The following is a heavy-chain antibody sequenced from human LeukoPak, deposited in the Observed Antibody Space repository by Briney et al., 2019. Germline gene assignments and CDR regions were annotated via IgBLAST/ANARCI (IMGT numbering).Heavy chain of an antibody. CDR3: TTDLIPTSSSHLHY. D-gene: IGHD6-6*01. V-gene: IGHV3-15*01. J-gene: IGHJ4*02. Sequence: GGSLRLSCAASGFTFSNAWMSWVRQAPGKGLEWVGRIKSKTDGGTTDYAAPVKGRFTISRDDSKNTLYLQMNSLKTEDTAVYYCTTDLIPTSSSHLHYWGQGTLVTVSS. CDR1: GFTFSNAW. CDR2: IKSKTDGGTT.